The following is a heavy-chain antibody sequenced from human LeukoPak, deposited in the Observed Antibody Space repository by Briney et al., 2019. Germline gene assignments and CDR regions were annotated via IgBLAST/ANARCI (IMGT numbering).Heavy chain of an antibody. V-gene: IGHV1-69*04. J-gene: IGHJ6*03. CDR1: GGTFSSYA. Sequence: GASVKVTCKASGGTFSSYAISWVRRAPGQGLEWMGRIIPILGIANYAQKFQGRVTITADKSTSTAYMELSSLRSEDTAVYYCASARPGASGYYYYMDVWGKGTTVTVSS. CDR3: ASARPGASGYYYYMDV. D-gene: IGHD6-6*01. CDR2: IIPILGIA.